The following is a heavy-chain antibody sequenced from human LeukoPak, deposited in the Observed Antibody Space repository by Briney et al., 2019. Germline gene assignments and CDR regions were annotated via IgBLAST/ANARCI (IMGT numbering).Heavy chain of an antibody. Sequence: GESLKISRKGSGYSFTSYWIGWVRQMPGKGLEWMGIIYPGDSDTRYSPSFQGQVTISADKSISTAYLQWSSLKASDTAMYYCARGAYDSSGYHPPDYWGQGTLVTVSS. CDR2: IYPGDSDT. CDR3: ARGAYDSSGYHPPDY. D-gene: IGHD3-22*01. CDR1: GYSFTSYW. V-gene: IGHV5-51*01. J-gene: IGHJ4*02.